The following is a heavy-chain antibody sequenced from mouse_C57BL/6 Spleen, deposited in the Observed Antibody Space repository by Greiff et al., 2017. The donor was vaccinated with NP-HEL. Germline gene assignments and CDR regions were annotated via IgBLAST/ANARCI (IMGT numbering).Heavy chain of an antibody. CDR1: GYAFSSYW. D-gene: IGHD2-2*01. CDR3: ARDGYDGNYFDY. CDR2: IYPGDGDT. Sequence: QVQLQQSGAELVKPGASVKISCKASGYAFSSYWMNWVKQRPGTGLEWIGQIYPGDGDTNYNGKFKGKATLTADKSSSTAYMQLSSLTSEDSAVYFCARDGYDGNYFDYWGQGTTLTVSS. J-gene: IGHJ2*01. V-gene: IGHV1-80*01.